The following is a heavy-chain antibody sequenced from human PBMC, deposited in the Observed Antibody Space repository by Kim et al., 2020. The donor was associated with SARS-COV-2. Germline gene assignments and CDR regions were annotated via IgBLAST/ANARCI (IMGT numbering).Heavy chain of an antibody. Sequence: SETLSLTCTVSGGSISSSSYYWGWIRQPPGKGLEWIGSIYYSGSTYYNPSLKSRVTISVDTSKNQFSLKLSSVTAADTAVYYCARLFDYDILTGFPLWFDPWGQGTLVTVSS. J-gene: IGHJ5*02. D-gene: IGHD3-9*01. CDR2: IYYSGST. V-gene: IGHV4-39*01. CDR1: GGSISSSSYY. CDR3: ARLFDYDILTGFPLWFDP.